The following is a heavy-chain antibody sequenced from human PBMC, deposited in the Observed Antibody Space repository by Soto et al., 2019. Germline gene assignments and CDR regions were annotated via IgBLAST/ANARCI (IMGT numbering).Heavy chain of an antibody. D-gene: IGHD6-13*01. V-gene: IGHV4-4*02. CDR2: IYHSGST. Sequence: SETLSLTCAVSGGSISSSNWWSWVRQPPGKGLEWIGEIYHSGSTNYNPSLKSRVTISVDKSISTAYLQWSSLKASDTAMYYCARLSQTGYSSSWYFDYWGQGTLVTVSS. J-gene: IGHJ4*02. CDR1: GGSISSSNW. CDR3: ARLSQTGYSSSWYFDY.